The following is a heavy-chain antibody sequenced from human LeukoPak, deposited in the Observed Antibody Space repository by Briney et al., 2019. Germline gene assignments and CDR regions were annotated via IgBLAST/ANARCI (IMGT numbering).Heavy chain of an antibody. D-gene: IGHD1-26*01. J-gene: IGHJ4*02. Sequence: ASVKVSCKASGYTFTSYGISWVLQAPGQGLEWMGWISAYNGNTNYAQKLQGRVTMTTDTSTSTAYMELRSLRSDDTAVYYCAIVGATPNPYYFDYWGQGTLVTVSS. V-gene: IGHV1-18*01. CDR2: ISAYNGNT. CDR1: GYTFTSYG. CDR3: AIVGATPNPYYFDY.